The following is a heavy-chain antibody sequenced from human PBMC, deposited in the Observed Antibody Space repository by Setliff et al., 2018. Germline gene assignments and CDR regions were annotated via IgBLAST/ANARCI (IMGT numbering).Heavy chain of an antibody. V-gene: IGHV1-2*02. J-gene: IGHJ4*02. Sequence: GASVKVSCKASGYTFTDYYIHWVRQAPGQGLEWMGWINPLSTATKYVQKFQDRVAMTRDTSMNTAYMELMRLTSDDTALYYCARVARKSRPLSYFDKWGQGTQVTV. CDR3: ARVARKSRPLSYFDK. CDR1: GYTFTDYY. D-gene: IGHD5-12*01. CDR2: INPLSTAT.